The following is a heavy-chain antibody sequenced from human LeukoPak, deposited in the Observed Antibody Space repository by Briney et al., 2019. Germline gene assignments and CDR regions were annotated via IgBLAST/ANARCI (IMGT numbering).Heavy chain of an antibody. J-gene: IGHJ6*03. CDR2: ITPMFGTT. D-gene: IGHD4-11*01. CDR3: ARDRLPPRTHSAYYHMDV. V-gene: IGHV1-69*06. CDR1: GGTFGSYS. Sequence: SVKVSCKASGGTFGSYSVTWVRQAPGQGLEWMGGITPMFGTTDSAKQFRGRVTISADTSTNTAFLDLASLRSDDTAVYFCARDRLPPRTHSAYYHMDVWGKGTTVIVSS.